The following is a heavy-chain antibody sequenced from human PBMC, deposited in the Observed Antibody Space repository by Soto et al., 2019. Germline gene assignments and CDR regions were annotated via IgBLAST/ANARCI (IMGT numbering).Heavy chain of an antibody. CDR3: ARVTQAVAADY. CDR2: ISYDGSNR. CDR1: GLTLSNYA. D-gene: IGHD6-19*01. V-gene: IGHV3-30-3*01. J-gene: IGHJ4*02. Sequence: QVQLVESGGGVVQPGRSLRLSCAASGLTLSNYAMHWVRQAPGKGLEWVAVISYDGSNRDYADSVKGRFTISRDNSKNTLYLQMNSLRAEDTAVYYCARVTQAVAADYWGQGTLVTVSS.